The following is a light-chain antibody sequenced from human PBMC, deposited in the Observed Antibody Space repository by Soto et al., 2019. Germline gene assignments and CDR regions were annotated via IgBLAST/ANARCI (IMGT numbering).Light chain of an antibody. CDR3: SSYTSRSTYV. Sequence: QSVLTQPASVSGSPGQSITISCSGTSSDVGGYNYVFWYQHHPGKAPKLMIYDVSNRPSGVSNRFSGSKSGNTASLTISGLQAEDEADYYCSSYTSRSTYVFGTGNKVTVL. J-gene: IGLJ1*01. CDR1: SSDVGGYNY. CDR2: DVS. V-gene: IGLV2-14*03.